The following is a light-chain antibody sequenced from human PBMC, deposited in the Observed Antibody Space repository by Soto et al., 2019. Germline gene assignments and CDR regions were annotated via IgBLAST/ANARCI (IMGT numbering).Light chain of an antibody. J-gene: IGKJ1*01. CDR3: QQRYSTRPWT. V-gene: IGKV1-39*01. CDR1: QSISSY. Sequence: DIQMTQSPSSLSASVGDRVTITCRASQSISSYLNWYQQKPGKAPKLLIYAASSLQSGVPSRFSGSGSGTDFTLTISSLQPEDFATYYCQQRYSTRPWTFGQGTKVEIK. CDR2: AAS.